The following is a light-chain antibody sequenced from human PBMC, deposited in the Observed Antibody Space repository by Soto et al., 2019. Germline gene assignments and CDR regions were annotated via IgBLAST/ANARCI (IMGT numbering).Light chain of an antibody. J-gene: IGKJ2*01. CDR1: QSLLHSNGYNY. CDR2: LGS. V-gene: IGKV2-28*01. CDR3: MQALQTPLYT. Sequence: DIVMTQSPLSLPVTPGEPASISCRSSQSLLHSNGYNYLDWYLRKPGQSPQLVIYLGSNRASGVPDRFSGSGSGTDFTLKISRVEAEDVGVYYCMQALQTPLYTFGQGTKLEIK.